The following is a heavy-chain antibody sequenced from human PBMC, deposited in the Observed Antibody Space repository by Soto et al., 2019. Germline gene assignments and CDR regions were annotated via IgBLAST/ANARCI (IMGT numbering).Heavy chain of an antibody. J-gene: IGHJ4*02. V-gene: IGHV1-2*04. CDR3: ARSLSDSSVLD. CDR2: INPNSGGT. Sequence: ASVKVSCKASGYTFTGYYIHWVRQAPGQGLEWMGWINPNSGGTNYAQKFQGWVTMTRDTSISTAYMELSRLRSDDTAVYYCARSLSDSSVLDWGQGTLVTVSS. D-gene: IGHD3-22*01. CDR1: GYTFTGYY.